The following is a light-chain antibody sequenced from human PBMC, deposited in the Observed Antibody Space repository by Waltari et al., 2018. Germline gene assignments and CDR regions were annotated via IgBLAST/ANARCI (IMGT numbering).Light chain of an antibody. CDR3: QVWDGSSDQVI. J-gene: IGLJ2*01. Sequence: SAVLTQSPSMSVAPGKTAKMTGGGTNIGTQSGHWDQQKTGQAPVLVVHDKCGRPSGVPDRISGSIAGNTATLTISRVEAGDEADYYCQVWDGSSDQVIFGGGTKLTVL. CDR2: DKC. CDR1: NIGTQS. V-gene: IGLV3-21*03.